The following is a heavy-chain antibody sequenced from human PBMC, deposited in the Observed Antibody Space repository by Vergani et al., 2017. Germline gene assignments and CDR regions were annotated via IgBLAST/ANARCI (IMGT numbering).Heavy chain of an antibody. V-gene: IGHV3-23*01. CDR2: ISGSGVSA. Sequence: EVQLLESGGGLVQPGGSLRLTCAASEFTFSNYAMNWVRPAPGKGLEWVSGISGSGVSAYYTDSVKGRFTISRDNSKNMLFLQMNNLRTEDTAIYYCAKQYFVSGNYLFDDWGQGALVTVSS. D-gene: IGHD3-10*01. CDR1: EFTFSNYA. CDR3: AKQYFVSGNYLFDD. J-gene: IGHJ4*02.